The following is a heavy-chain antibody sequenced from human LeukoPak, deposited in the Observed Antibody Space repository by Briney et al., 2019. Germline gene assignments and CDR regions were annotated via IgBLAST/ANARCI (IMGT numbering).Heavy chain of an antibody. J-gene: IGHJ4*02. CDR2: ISSRSSSI. CDR3: ARDYIAYDPLDY. D-gene: IGHD3-3*01. CDR1: GFTFSTYD. Sequence: PGGSLRLSCAASGFTFSTYDMNWVRQAPGKGLEWVSSISSRSSSIYYADSVKGRFAISRDNAKNSLYLQMNSLRAEDTAVYWCARDYIAYDPLDYWGQGTLVTVSS. V-gene: IGHV3-21*01.